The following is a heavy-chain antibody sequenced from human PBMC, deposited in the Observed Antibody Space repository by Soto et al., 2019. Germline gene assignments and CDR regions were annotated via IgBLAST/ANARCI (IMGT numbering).Heavy chain of an antibody. D-gene: IGHD2-2*01. J-gene: IGHJ4*02. CDR2: ISGSGGST. V-gene: IGHV3-23*01. CDR3: AKGPLEKRYCSSTSCYAGSGY. Sequence: GGSLRLSCAASGFTFSSYAMSWVRQAPGKGLEWVSAISGSGGSTYYADSVKGRFTISRDNSKNTLYLQMNSLRAEDTAVYYCAKGPLEKRYCSSTSCYAGSGYWGQGTLVTVSS. CDR1: GFTFSSYA.